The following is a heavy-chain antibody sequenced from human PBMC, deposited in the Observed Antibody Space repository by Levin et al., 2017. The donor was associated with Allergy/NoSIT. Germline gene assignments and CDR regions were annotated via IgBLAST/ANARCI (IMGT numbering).Heavy chain of an antibody. CDR3: ATYGVRRYLPFDH. Sequence: GESLKISCVASGFTFGSYWMSWVRQAAGKGLEWVANIKPDGTEKYYVDSVKGRFTISRDNAKNSLYLQMNSLKAEDTAVYYCATYGVRRYLPFDHWGQGTLVTVSS. D-gene: IGHD2-8*01. CDR2: IKPDGTEK. J-gene: IGHJ4*02. CDR1: GFTFGSYW. V-gene: IGHV3-7*01.